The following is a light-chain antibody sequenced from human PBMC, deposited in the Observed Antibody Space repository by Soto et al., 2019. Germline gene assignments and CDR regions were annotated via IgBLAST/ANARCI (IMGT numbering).Light chain of an antibody. J-gene: IGLJ2*01. CDR1: DSIIAKNT. CDR2: SNG. V-gene: IGLV1-44*01. CDR3: GTRDDSLSGPL. Sequence: QSVLTQPPSASGTPGQRVTISCSGTDSIIAKNTVTWYQQVPGAAPQLLMLSNGQRPSGVPDRFSGSKSGNSASLVISGLQPEDEALYSCGTRDDSLSGPLFGGGTKLTVL.